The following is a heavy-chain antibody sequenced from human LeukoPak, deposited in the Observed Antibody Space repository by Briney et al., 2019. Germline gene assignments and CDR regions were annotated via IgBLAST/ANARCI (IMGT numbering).Heavy chain of an antibody. D-gene: IGHD4-11*01. CDR2: VDHTGST. J-gene: IGHJ6*03. CDR3: ARGRVSSSTWYSTYYYFFYMDF. Sequence: SETLSLTCTVSMYSISSGYYWTWIRPPPGKGLEWIGYVDHTGSTKFNPSLNGRVSISRDTSKNFFSLRLWSVTAADTAVYFCARGRVSSSTWYSTYYYFFYMDFWGKGTTVTVSS. CDR1: MYSISSGYY. V-gene: IGHV4-61*03.